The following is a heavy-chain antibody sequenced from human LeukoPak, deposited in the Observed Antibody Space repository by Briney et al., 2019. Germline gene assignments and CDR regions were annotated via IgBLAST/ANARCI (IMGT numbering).Heavy chain of an antibody. CDR2: IYYSGST. D-gene: IGHD5-24*01. CDR3: ARRTPKEISPRFDP. Sequence: SETLSLTCAVYGGSFSGYYWGWIRQPPGKGLEWIGSIYYSGSTYYNPSLKSRVTISVDTSKNQFSLKLSSVTAADTAVYYCARRTPKEISPRFDPWGQGTLVTVSS. J-gene: IGHJ5*02. V-gene: IGHV4-39*01. CDR1: GGSFSGYY.